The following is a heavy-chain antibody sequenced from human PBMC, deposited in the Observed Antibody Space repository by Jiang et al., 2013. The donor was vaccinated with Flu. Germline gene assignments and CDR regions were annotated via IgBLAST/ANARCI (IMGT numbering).Heavy chain of an antibody. CDR1: GDSVSSTRAA. Sequence: SQTLSLTCVISGDSVSSTRAAWNWIRQSPSRGLEWLGRTYYRSKWFSNYAESVKSRITVNSDTSKNQFSLDLSSVTPEDTAVYYCARDGRGLDVWGQGPRSSSP. V-gene: IGHV6-1*01. J-gene: IGHJ6*02. D-gene: IGHD3-10*01. CDR2: TYYRSKWFS. CDR3: ARDGRGLDV.